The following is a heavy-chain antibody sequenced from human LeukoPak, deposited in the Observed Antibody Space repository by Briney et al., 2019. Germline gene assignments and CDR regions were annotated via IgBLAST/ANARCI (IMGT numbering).Heavy chain of an antibody. Sequence: ASVKVSCKASGYTFTSYAMNWVRPAPGQGLEWMGWINTNTGNPTYAHGFTGRFVFSLDTSVSTAYLQISSLKAEDTAVYYCARASCSSTSCNPHYWGQGTLVTVSS. D-gene: IGHD2-2*01. J-gene: IGHJ4*02. CDR3: ARASCSSTSCNPHY. CDR2: INTNTGNP. V-gene: IGHV7-4-1*02. CDR1: GYTFTSYA.